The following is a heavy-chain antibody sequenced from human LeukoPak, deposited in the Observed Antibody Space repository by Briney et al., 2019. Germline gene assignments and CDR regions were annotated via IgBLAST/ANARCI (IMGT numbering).Heavy chain of an antibody. Sequence: GGSLRLSCKGSGYSFTSYWIGWVRQMPGKGLEWMGIICPGDSDTRYSPSFHGQVTISTDKSISTAYLQWSSLKASDTAMYYCARHPLAAGCSSTSCYSDYWGQGTLVTVSS. CDR1: GYSFTSYW. D-gene: IGHD2-2*02. CDR3: ARHPLAAGCSSTSCYSDY. J-gene: IGHJ4*02. CDR2: ICPGDSDT. V-gene: IGHV5-51*01.